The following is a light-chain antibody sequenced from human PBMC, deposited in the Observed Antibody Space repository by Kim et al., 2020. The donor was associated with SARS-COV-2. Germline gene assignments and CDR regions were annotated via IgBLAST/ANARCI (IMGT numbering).Light chain of an antibody. CDR3: CSFTGSFTYV. J-gene: IGLJ1*01. CDR1: SSDVGGYNY. CDR2: DVN. V-gene: IGLV2-11*01. Sequence: APIYCPGTSSDVGGYNYVSWYQQHPGKAPKLMIYDVNKWPSGVPDRFSGSKSGNTASLTISGLQAEDEADYYCCSFTGSFTYVFGTGTKVTV.